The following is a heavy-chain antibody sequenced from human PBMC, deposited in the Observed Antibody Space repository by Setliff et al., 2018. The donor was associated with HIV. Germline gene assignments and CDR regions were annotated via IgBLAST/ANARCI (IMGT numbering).Heavy chain of an antibody. V-gene: IGHV5-51*01. CDR3: VRYIGAAAGYIDH. Sequence: GESLKISCQGSGYSFTSYWIGWVRQMPGKGLEWMGIIHPGDSDTRYSPSFQGQVTISADKSTTTAYLDWASLKASDTAMYYCVRYIGAAAGYIDHWGQGTLVTVSS. CDR2: IHPGDSDT. J-gene: IGHJ4*02. D-gene: IGHD6-25*01. CDR1: GYSFTSYW.